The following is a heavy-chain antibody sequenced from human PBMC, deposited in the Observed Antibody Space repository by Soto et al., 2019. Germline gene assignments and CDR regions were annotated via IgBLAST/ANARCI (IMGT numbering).Heavy chain of an antibody. Sequence: PSETLSLTCAVSGGSISDTNWWTWVRQTPGKGLEWIGEIYHSGSPTYSPSLRGRATISVDKSNNQFSLRLRYVTAADTAVYYCARVWGGAFDFWGQGTMVTVS. CDR3: ARVWGGAFDF. CDR2: IYHSGSP. V-gene: IGHV4-4*02. CDR1: GGSISDTNW. D-gene: IGHD3-10*01. J-gene: IGHJ3*01.